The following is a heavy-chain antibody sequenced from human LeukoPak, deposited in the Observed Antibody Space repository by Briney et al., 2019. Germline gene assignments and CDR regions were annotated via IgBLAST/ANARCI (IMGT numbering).Heavy chain of an antibody. V-gene: IGHV3-66*01. D-gene: IGHD4/OR15-4a*01. J-gene: IGHJ5*02. Sequence: PGGSLRLSCAASGFTLSRYTMNWVRHAPGKGLAWVSLIYSGGDTHYAYSVKGRFTISRDSSKNTLYLQMNSLRAEDTAVYYCARDPPAVRTNTYAWGQGTLVTVSS. CDR1: GFTLSRYT. CDR3: ARDPPAVRTNTYA. CDR2: IYSGGDT.